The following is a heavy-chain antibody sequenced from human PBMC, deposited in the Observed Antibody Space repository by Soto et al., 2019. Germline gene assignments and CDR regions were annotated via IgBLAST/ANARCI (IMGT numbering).Heavy chain of an antibody. D-gene: IGHD2-21*02. V-gene: IGHV3-7*05. CDR3: ATGLRGGDCY. CDR2: IKPDGSEK. Sequence: PGGSLRLSCAASGFTFSSYWMIWVRQTPGKGLEWVVNIKPDGSEKYYVDSVKGRFTISRDNAKNSLYLQLNSLRAEDTAVFYCATGLRGGDCYFGQGTLVTVSS. CDR1: GFTFSSYW. J-gene: IGHJ4*02.